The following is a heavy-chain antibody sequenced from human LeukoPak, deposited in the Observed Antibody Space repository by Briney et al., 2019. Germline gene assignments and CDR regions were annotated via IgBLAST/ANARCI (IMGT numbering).Heavy chain of an antibody. CDR3: AKPHPFGGNYMDV. V-gene: IGHV3-23*01. CDR2: IGGSGVST. D-gene: IGHD4-23*01. J-gene: IGHJ6*03. Sequence: SGGSLRLSCAASGFTFSTYVMSWVRQAPGKGLEWVSAIGGSGVSTFYADSVKGRFTISRDNSKNTLYLQMNSLRAEDTAVYYCAKPHPFGGNYMDVWGKGTTVTVSS. CDR1: GFTFSTYV.